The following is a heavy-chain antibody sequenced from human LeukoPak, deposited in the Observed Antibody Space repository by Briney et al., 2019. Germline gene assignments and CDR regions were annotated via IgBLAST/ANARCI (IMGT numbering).Heavy chain of an antibody. J-gene: IGHJ5*02. V-gene: IGHV4-59*01. CDR3: ARDGVAEDLDTNNWFDP. D-gene: IGHD3/OR15-3a*01. CDR1: GGSISSYY. CDR2: IYYSGST. Sequence: PSETLSPTCTVSGGSISSYYWSWIRQPPGKGLEWIGYIYYSGSTNYNPSLKSRVTISVDTSKNQFSLKLSSVTAADTAVYYCARDGVAEDLDTNNWFDPWGQGTLVTVSS.